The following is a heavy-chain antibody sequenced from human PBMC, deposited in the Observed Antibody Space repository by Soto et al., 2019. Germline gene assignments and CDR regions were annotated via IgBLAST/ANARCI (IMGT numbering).Heavy chain of an antibody. Sequence: PRGSLTLSCAASGFSFSTYAMSWVRQAPGKGLEWVSAISGSGATTFYADSMKGRFTISRDSSRDTLYLQMNSLRAEDTAVYFCAREQCSPLDRYCAYFAVVLGDPWGRRTFLTVSS. J-gene: IGHJ5*02. CDR1: GFSFSTYA. CDR2: ISGSGATT. D-gene: IGHD2-15*01. V-gene: IGHV3-23*01. CDR3: AREQCSPLDRYCAYFAVVLGDP.